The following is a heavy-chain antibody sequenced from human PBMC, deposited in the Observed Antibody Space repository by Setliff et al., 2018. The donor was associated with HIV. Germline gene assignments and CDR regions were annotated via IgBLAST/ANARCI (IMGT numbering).Heavy chain of an antibody. CDR2: INYSGIT. CDR3: ARDPGGLYCTSSSCQGGCFDP. D-gene: IGHD2-2*01. Sequence: PSETLSLTCTVSGGSISNGNYYWAWIRQPPGKGLEWIGSINYSGITNYNPSLRGRVSISVDTSKSQISLRLNSVSAADTAVYYCARDPGGLYCTSSSCQGGCFDPWGQGALVTVSS. J-gene: IGHJ5*02. CDR1: GGSISNGNYY. V-gene: IGHV4-61*01.